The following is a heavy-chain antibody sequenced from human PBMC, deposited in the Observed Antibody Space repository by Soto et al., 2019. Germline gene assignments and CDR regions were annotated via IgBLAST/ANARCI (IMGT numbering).Heavy chain of an antibody. Sequence: GGSLRLSCAASGFTFSSYAMHWVRQAPGKGLEWVAVISYDGSNKYYADSVKGRFTIPRDNSKNTLYLQMNSLRAEDTAVYYCARDHYRIREVPAAQFLGYNWFDPWGQGTLVTVSS. CDR1: GFTFSSYA. J-gene: IGHJ5*02. D-gene: IGHD2-2*01. CDR3: ARDHYRIREVPAAQFLGYNWFDP. CDR2: ISYDGSNK. V-gene: IGHV3-30-3*01.